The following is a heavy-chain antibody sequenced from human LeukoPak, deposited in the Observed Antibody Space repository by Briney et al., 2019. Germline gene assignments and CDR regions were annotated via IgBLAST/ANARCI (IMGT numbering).Heavy chain of an antibody. CDR2: IYYSGST. J-gene: IGHJ4*02. D-gene: IGHD3-10*01. V-gene: IGHV4-59*08. Sequence: SETLSLTCTVSGGSISSYYWGWIRQPPGKGLEWIGYIYYSGSTNYNPSLKSRVTISVDTSRNQFSLKLSSVTAADTAVYYCARQRYYYGSGSSTLFDYWGQGTLVTVSS. CDR3: ARQRYYYGSGSSTLFDY. CDR1: GGSISSYY.